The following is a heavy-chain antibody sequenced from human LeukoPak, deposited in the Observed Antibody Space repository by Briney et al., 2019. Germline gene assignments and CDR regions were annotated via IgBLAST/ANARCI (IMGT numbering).Heavy chain of an antibody. J-gene: IGHJ4*02. D-gene: IGHD6-6*01. CDR1: GGSFSGYY. V-gene: IGHV4-34*01. CDR3: ARVPRTGRQTIAARSSRPYYFDY. Sequence: SETLSLTCAVYGGSFSGYYWSWIRQPPGKGLEWIGEINHSGSTNYNPSLKSRVTISVDTSKNQFSLKLSSVTAADTAVYYCARVPRTGRQTIAARSSRPYYFDYWGQGTLVTVSS. CDR2: INHSGST.